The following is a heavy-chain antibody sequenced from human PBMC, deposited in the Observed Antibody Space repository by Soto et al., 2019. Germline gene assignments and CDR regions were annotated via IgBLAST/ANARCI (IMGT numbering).Heavy chain of an antibody. Sequence: PGGSLRLSCAASGFTFSSYGMHWVRQAPGKGLEWVAVISYDGSNKYYADSVKGRFTISRDNSKNTLYLQVNSLRAEDTAVYYCAKEGGYYDFLGGYYTGMDVWGQGTTVTVSS. CDR1: GFTFSSYG. V-gene: IGHV3-30*18. CDR3: AKEGGYYDFLGGYYTGMDV. CDR2: ISYDGSNK. J-gene: IGHJ6*02. D-gene: IGHD3-3*01.